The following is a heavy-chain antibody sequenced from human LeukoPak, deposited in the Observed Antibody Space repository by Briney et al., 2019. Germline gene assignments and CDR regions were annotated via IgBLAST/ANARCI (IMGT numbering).Heavy chain of an antibody. CDR2: IKQDGSEK. J-gene: IGHJ4*02. CDR3: ASGGYSSAFDY. V-gene: IGHV3-7*01. CDR1: GFTFSSYW. Sequence: PGGSLRLSCAASGFTFSSYWMSWVRQAPGKGLEWVANIKQDGSEKYYVDSVKGRFTISRDNAKNSLYLQMNSLRAEDTAVYYCASGGYSSAFDYWGQGTLVTVSS. D-gene: IGHD5-18*01.